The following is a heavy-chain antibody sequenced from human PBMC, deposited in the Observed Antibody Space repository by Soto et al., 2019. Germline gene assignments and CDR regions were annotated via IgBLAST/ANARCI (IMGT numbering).Heavy chain of an antibody. CDR2: IWYDGSNK. V-gene: IGHV3-33*01. Sequence: QVQLVESGGGVVQPGRSLRLSCAASGFTFSSYGMHWVRQAPGKGLEWVAVIWYDGSNKYYADSVKGRFTISRDNSKNTLYLQMNSLRAEDTAVYYCARGEESEYFQHWGQGTLVTVSS. J-gene: IGHJ1*01. CDR3: ARGEESEYFQH. CDR1: GFTFSSYG.